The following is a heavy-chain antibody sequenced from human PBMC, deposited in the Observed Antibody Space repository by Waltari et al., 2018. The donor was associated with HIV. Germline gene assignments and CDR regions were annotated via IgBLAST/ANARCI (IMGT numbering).Heavy chain of an antibody. J-gene: IGHJ4*02. Sequence: EVQLVESGGGLVKPGESLKLSCAASGFIFSGYTMNWVRQAPGKGLEWVSSISGGGNYISYADSVKGRFTISRDNAKNSLYLQLSGLRAEDAAVYYCARVGCSSTSCYTFDFWGQGALVTVSS. CDR2: ISGGGNYI. CDR3: ARVGCSSTSCYTFDF. D-gene: IGHD2-2*02. V-gene: IGHV3-21*01. CDR1: GFIFSGYT.